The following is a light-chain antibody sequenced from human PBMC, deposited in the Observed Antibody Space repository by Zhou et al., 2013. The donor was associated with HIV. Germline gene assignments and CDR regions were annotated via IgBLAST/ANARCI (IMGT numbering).Light chain of an antibody. CDR3: QQCNSYSSWT. Sequence: DIQMTQSPSTLSASVGDRVTITCRASQNIDRWLAWYQQKPGKAPKLLIYTTSHLESGVPSRFSGSGSGTEFTLTISSLQPDDFATYYCQQCNSYSSWTFGQGTKVKSN. CDR1: QNIDRW. V-gene: IGKV1-5*03. CDR2: TTS. J-gene: IGKJ1*01.